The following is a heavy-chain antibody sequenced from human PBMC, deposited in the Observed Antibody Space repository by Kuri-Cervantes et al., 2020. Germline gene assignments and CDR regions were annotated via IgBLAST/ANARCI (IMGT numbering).Heavy chain of an antibody. CDR2: ISDGGTTI. CDR1: GFTVTTYG. CDR3: ARGTGIAVAGIIFS. J-gene: IGHJ5*02. D-gene: IGHD6-19*01. V-gene: IGHV3-48*01. Sequence: GESLKISCEASGFTVTTYGMNWVRQAPGKGLEWLSYISDGGTTIYYADSLKGRFTISRDNSKNTLYLQMNSLRAEDTAVYYCARGTGIAVAGIIFSWGQGTLVTVSS.